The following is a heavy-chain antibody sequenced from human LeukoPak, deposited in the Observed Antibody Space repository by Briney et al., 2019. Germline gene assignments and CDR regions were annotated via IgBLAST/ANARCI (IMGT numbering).Heavy chain of an antibody. V-gene: IGHV3-73*01. CDR2: IRSKANNYAT. CDR3: TRLYYDFWSGYSYYYMDV. J-gene: IGHJ6*03. Sequence: GGSLRLSCAASGFTFSDSTMHWVHQASGKGLEWVGRIRSKANNYATAYAASVKGRFTISRDDSKNTAYLQMNSLKTEDTAVYYCTRLYYDFWSGYSYYYMDVWGKGTTVTVSS. D-gene: IGHD3-3*01. CDR1: GFTFSDST.